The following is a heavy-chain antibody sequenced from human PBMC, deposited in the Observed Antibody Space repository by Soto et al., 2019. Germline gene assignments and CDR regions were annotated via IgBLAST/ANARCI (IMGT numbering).Heavy chain of an antibody. D-gene: IGHD6-19*01. Sequence: QVQLVQSGAEVRKPGASVKVSCKASGYSFTNYGISWVRQAPGQGLEWMGWISAYNGNTKFAQKVQGRVTMATDTSTTTAYMELRRLRSDDTAVYYCARYFHPQNAVATLNFDYWGQGTLVTVSS. CDR1: GYSFTNYG. J-gene: IGHJ4*02. V-gene: IGHV1-18*01. CDR3: ARYFHPQNAVATLNFDY. CDR2: ISAYNGNT.